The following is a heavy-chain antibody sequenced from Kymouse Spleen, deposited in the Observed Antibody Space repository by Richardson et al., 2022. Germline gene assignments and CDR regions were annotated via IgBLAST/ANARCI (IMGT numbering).Heavy chain of an antibody. CDR3: ARDYSNYELRRYYFDY. CDR2: IWYDGSNK. D-gene: IGHD4-11,IGHD4-11*01. V-gene: IGHV3-33*01. Sequence: QVQLVESGGGVVQPGRSLRLSCAASGFTFSSYGMHWVRQAPGKGLEWVAVIWYDGSNKYYADSVKGRFTISRDNSKNTLYLQMNSLRAEDTAVYYCARDYSNYELRRYYFDYWGQGTLVTVSS. CDR1: GFTFSSYG. J-gene: IGHJ4*02.